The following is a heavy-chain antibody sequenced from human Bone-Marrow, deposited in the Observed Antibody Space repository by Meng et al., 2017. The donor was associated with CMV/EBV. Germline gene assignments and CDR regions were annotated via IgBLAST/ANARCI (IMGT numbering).Heavy chain of an antibody. CDR1: GFTLSTFN. CDR2: MTSTSSDL. V-gene: IGHV3-21*01. D-gene: IGHD2-2*01. J-gene: IGHJ6*02. CDR3: VRHCRSTSCYASSHHYYAMDV. Sequence: GGSLKISCAASGFTLSTFNMDWVRQAPGKGLEWVSSMTSTSSDLYYADSVKGRFTISRDIAENSLYLQMNSLRAEDTAVYYCVRHCRSTSCYASSHHYYAMDVWGQGTTVTVSS.